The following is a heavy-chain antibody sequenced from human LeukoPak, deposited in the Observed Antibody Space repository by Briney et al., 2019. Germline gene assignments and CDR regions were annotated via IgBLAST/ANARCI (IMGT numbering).Heavy chain of an antibody. D-gene: IGHD3-3*01. Sequence: GRSLRVSCAASGFTFSSYGIHWVRQAPGKGLEWVAVISYDGNNKYYADSVKGRFTISRDNSKNTLYLQMNSLRADDTAVYYCAKDRNDFPDYWGQGTLVTVSS. J-gene: IGHJ4*02. CDR2: ISYDGNNK. V-gene: IGHV3-30*18. CDR1: GFTFSSYG. CDR3: AKDRNDFPDY.